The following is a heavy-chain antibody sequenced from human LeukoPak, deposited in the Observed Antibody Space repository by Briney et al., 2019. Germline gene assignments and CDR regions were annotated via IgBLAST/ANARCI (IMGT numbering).Heavy chain of an antibody. CDR1: GFTFSSYS. D-gene: IGHD2-21*02. CDR3: ARDFFRFDAVVTEDPYYFDY. CDR2: ISSSSSYI. Sequence: GGSLRLSCAASGFTFSSYSMNWVRQAPGKGLEWVSSISSSSSYIYYADSVKGRFTISRDNAKNSLYLQMNSLRAEDTAVYYCARDFFRFDAVVTEDPYYFDYWGQGTLVTASS. J-gene: IGHJ4*02. V-gene: IGHV3-21*01.